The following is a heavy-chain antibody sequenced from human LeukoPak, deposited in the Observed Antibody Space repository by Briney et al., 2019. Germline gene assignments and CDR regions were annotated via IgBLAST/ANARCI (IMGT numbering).Heavy chain of an antibody. J-gene: IGHJ4*02. CDR1: GFTFSSYG. Sequence: GGTLRLSCAASGFTFSSYGMSWVRQAPGKGLDWVSSISSSSSYIYYADSVKGRFTISRDNAKNSLYLQMNSLRAEDTAVYYCARDYQVAGNGLRYWGQGTLVTVSS. CDR2: ISSSSSYI. CDR3: ARDYQVAGNGLRY. D-gene: IGHD6-19*01. V-gene: IGHV3-21*01.